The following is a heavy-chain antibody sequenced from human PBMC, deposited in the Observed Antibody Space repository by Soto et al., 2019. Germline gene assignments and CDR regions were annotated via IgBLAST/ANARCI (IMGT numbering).Heavy chain of an antibody. CDR1: GYTFTSHA. CDR3: ARAGWLGSGSDAFDI. D-gene: IGHD3-10*01. V-gene: IGHV1-3*01. J-gene: IGHJ3*02. Sequence: ASVKVSCKASGYTFTSHAMHWVRQAPGQRLEWMGWINAGNGNTKYSQKFQGRVTITRDTSASTAYMELSSLRSEDTAVYYCARAGWLGSGSDAFDIWGQGTMVTVSS. CDR2: INAGNGNT.